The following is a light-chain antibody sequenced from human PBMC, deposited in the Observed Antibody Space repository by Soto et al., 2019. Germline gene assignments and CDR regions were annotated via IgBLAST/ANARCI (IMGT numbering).Light chain of an antibody. CDR1: KHIAGY. V-gene: IGKV1D-12*01. CDR3: QQAYSFPIT. CDR2: AAS. J-gene: IGKJ5*01. Sequence: DIQATQSPSSVSASIVYIFTITVRASKHIAGYLAWYQYKQGRAPELLIHAASSLQSGVPSRFSGSGSGTDFTLTINSLQPEDFATYYCQQAYSFPITFGQGTGLEIK.